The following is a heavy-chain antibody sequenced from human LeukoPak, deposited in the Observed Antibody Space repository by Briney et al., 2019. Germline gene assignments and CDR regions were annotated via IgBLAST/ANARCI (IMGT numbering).Heavy chain of an antibody. Sequence: SETLSLTCTVSGGSISSSSYYWGWIRQPPGKGLEWIGSIYYSGSTYYNPSLKSRVTISVDTSKNQFSLKLSSVTAADTAVYYCARDGAYYDILTGFDYFDYWGQGTLVTVSS. V-gene: IGHV4-39*02. CDR3: ARDGAYYDILTGFDYFDY. J-gene: IGHJ4*02. D-gene: IGHD3-9*01. CDR1: GGSISSSSYY. CDR2: IYYSGST.